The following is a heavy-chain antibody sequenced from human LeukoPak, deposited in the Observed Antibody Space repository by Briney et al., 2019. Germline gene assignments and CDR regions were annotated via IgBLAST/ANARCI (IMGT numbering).Heavy chain of an antibody. D-gene: IGHD4-23*01. CDR1: GFTFSSYG. V-gene: IGHV3-33*01. J-gene: IGHJ4*02. Sequence: GRSLRLSCAASGFTFSSYGMHWVRQAPGKGLEWVAVIWYDGSNKYYADTVKGRFTISRDNSKNTLYLQMNSLRAEDTAVYYCARDQGTTVGPQNPDYWGQGTLVTVSS. CDR3: ARDQGTTVGPQNPDY. CDR2: IWYDGSNK.